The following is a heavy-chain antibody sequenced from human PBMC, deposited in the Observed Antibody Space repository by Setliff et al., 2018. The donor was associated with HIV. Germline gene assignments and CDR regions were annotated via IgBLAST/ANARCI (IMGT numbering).Heavy chain of an antibody. CDR1: GYTFTNYD. CDR3: AREGHYNFWSGYYFSDY. Sequence: GASVKVSCKASGYTFTNYDINWVRQAPGQGLEWMGWINPNSGGTNYVQKFQGWVTMTRDTSISTAYMELRSLRSDDTAVYYCAREGHYNFWSGYYFSDYWGQGTLVTVSS. V-gene: IGHV1-2*04. CDR2: INPNSGGT. J-gene: IGHJ4*02. D-gene: IGHD3-3*01.